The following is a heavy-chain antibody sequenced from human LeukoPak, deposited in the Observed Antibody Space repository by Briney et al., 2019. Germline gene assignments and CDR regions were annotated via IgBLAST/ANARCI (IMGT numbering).Heavy chain of an antibody. Sequence: SVKVSCKASGGTFSSYAISWVRQAPGQGLEWMGGIIPIFGTANYAQKFQGRVTITADESTSTAYMELSSLRSDDTAVYYCARARRGGDYDSYFDYWGQGTLVTVSS. J-gene: IGHJ4*02. V-gene: IGHV1-69*13. CDR2: IIPIFGTA. CDR3: ARARRGGDYDSYFDY. CDR1: GGTFSSYA. D-gene: IGHD4-17*01.